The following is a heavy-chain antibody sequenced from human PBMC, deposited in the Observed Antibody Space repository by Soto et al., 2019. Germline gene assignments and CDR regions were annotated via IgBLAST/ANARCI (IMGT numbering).Heavy chain of an antibody. J-gene: IGHJ4*02. D-gene: IGHD3-3*01. CDR3: AADWSNRPFDF. V-gene: IGHV1-58*01. CDR1: GFTLTSAD. CDR2: IVGGSGRT. Sequence: QMQLMQSGPEVKKPGTSVKVSCKASGFTLTSADVQWVRQTRGQSLEWIGWIVGGSGRTNYARQFQGRLAITRDMSTSTVYMELSSLRSEDTAVYYCAADWSNRPFDFWGQGTLVTVSS.